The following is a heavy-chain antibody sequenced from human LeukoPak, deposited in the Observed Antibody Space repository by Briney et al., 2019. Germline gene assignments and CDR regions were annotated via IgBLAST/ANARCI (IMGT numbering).Heavy chain of an antibody. CDR2: MLYDGIDK. Sequence: GGSLRLSCGASGFNFSRYGMLWVRQAPGKRLEWVAFMLYDGIDKYHADSVKGRFTIYRDNSKNTVYLQMNSLRAEETAVYYCAKSNWNEAYNAFDIWGQGTMVTVSS. V-gene: IGHV3-30*02. CDR1: GFNFSRYG. J-gene: IGHJ3*02. D-gene: IGHD1-20*01. CDR3: AKSNWNEAYNAFDI.